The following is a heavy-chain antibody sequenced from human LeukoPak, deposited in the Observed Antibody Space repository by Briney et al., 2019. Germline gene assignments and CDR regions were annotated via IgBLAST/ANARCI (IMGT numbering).Heavy chain of an antibody. D-gene: IGHD1-1*01. V-gene: IGHV4-59*01. CDR3: ARVGSGNFDY. J-gene: IGHJ4*02. Sequence: SETLSLTCTVSVGSISTYYWSWIRQSPGKGLEWIGYMQNSGGTNYNPSLKSRITTLVDTSKNQFSLKLSSVTAADTAVYYCARVGSGNFDYWGQGTLVTVSS. CDR2: MQNSGGT. CDR1: VGSISTYY.